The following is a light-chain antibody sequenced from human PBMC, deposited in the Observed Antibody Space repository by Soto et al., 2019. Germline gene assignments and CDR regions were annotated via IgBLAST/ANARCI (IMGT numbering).Light chain of an antibody. CDR1: QSVSSTS. V-gene: IGKV3-20*01. CDR3: QQYDSSPRT. Sequence: EVVFTQSPGTLSLSPGEKATLSCRASQSVSSTSLAWYQQKPGQAPRLLIYGASNRATGIPDRFSGSGSGTDFILTISRLEPEDFAVYYCQQYDSSPRTFGQGTKVDIK. CDR2: GAS. J-gene: IGKJ1*01.